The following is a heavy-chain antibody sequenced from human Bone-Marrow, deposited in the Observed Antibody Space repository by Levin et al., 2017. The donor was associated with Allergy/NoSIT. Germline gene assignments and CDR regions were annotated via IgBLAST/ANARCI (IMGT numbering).Heavy chain of an antibody. CDR1: GFTFSSYA. CDR3: AKGPYDYGVGPLKSTLFDY. CDR2: ISGSGGST. V-gene: IGHV3-23*01. Sequence: GGSLRLSCAASGFTFSSYAMSWVRQAPGKGREWVSAISGSGGSTYYADSVKGRFTISRDNSKNTLYLQMNSLRAEDTAVYYCAKGPYDYGVGPLKSTLFDYWGQGTLVTVSS. J-gene: IGHJ4*02. D-gene: IGHD4-17*01.